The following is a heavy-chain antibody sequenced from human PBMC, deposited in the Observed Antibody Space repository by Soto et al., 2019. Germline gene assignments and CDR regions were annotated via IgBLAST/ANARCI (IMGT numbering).Heavy chain of an antibody. V-gene: IGHV4-34*01. CDR1: GGSFSGYY. D-gene: IGHD5-12*01. J-gene: IGHJ5*02. CDR2: VNDSGNS. CDR3: ARVRRWLPEEMVDL. Sequence: SETLSLTCGVSGGSFSGYYWSWIRQPPGKWLEWIGEVNDSGNSNYNPPLKRRVVITVDTHKNEFSLKMNTVTAADTGVYYCARVRRWLPEEMVDLWGQGXLVTVYS.